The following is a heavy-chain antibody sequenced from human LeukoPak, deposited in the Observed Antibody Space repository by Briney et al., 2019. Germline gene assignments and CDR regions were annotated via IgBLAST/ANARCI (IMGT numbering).Heavy chain of an antibody. V-gene: IGHV3-21*01. CDR3: AARSSGYYYEDY. CDR1: GFTFSSYS. CDR2: ISSSSSYI. D-gene: IGHD3-22*01. J-gene: IGHJ4*02. Sequence: GGSLRLSCAASGFTFSSYSMNWVRQAPGKGLEWVSSISSSSSYIYYADSVKGRFTISRDNAKNSLYLQMNSLRAEDTAVYYCAARSSGYYYEDYWGQGTLVTVYS.